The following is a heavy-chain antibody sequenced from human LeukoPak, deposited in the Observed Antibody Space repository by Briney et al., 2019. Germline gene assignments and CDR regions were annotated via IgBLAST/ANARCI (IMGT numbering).Heavy chain of an antibody. CDR3: ARGNDLWTDYGLGV. V-gene: IGHV3-48*03. CDR2: ISSSGSTI. J-gene: IGHJ6*02. Sequence: GGSLRLSCAASGFTFSSYEMNWVRQAPGKGLEWVSYISSSGSTIYYADSVKGRFTISRDNAKNSLYLQMNSLRAEDTAVYYCARGNDLWTDYGLGVWGQGTTVTVSS. CDR1: GFTFSSYE. D-gene: IGHD3-3*01.